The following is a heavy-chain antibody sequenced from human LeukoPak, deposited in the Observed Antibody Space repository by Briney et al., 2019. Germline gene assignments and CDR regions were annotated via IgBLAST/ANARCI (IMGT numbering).Heavy chain of an antibody. CDR3: ARGDMVRTTYYYYGMDV. J-gene: IGHJ6*02. CDR2: IYYSGST. V-gene: IGHV4-59*01. CDR1: GGSISSYY. D-gene: IGHD3-10*01. Sequence: SETLSLTCTVSGGSISSYYWSWIRQPPGKGLEWIGYIYYSGSTNYNPSLKSRVTISVDTSKNQFSLKLSSVTAADTAVYHCARGDMVRTTYYYYGMDVWGQGTTVTVSS.